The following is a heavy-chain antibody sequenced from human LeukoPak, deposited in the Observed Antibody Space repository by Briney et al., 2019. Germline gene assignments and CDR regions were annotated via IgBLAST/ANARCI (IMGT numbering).Heavy chain of an antibody. D-gene: IGHD4-23*01. CDR1: GGSISSYY. V-gene: IGHV4-4*07. J-gene: IGHJ6*03. Sequence: SETLSLTCTVSGGSISSYYWSWIRQPAGKGLEWIGRIYTSGSTNYNPSLKSRVTMSVDTSKNQFSLKLSSVSAADTAVYSCARVTGLKGYYMVAWGKGTTVTVSS. CDR2: IYTSGST. CDR3: ARVTGLKGYYMVA.